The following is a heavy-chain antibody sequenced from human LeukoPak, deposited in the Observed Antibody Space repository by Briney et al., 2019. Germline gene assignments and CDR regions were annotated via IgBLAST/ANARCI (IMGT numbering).Heavy chain of an antibody. V-gene: IGHV1-69*04. CDR1: GGTFSSYA. CDR3: AGDHSPRSIAVAAGWFDP. D-gene: IGHD6-19*01. J-gene: IGHJ5*02. Sequence: SVKVSCKASGGTFSSYAISWVRQAPGQGLEWMGRIIPILGIANYAQKFQGRVTITADKSTSTAYMELSSLRSEDTVVYYCAGDHSPRSIAVAAGWFDPWGQGTLVTVSS. CDR2: IIPILGIA.